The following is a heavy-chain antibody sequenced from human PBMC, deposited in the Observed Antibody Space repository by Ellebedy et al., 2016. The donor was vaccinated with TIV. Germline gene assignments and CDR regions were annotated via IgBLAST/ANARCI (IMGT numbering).Heavy chain of an antibody. CDR1: GGSISSSSYY. Sequence: MPSETLSLTCTVSGGSISSSSYYRGWIRQPPGKGLEWIGSIYYSGSTYYNPSLKSRVTISVDTSKNQFSLKLSSVTAADTAVYYCVSYYGRTYDYWGQGTLVTVSS. J-gene: IGHJ4*02. CDR3: VSYYGRTYDY. CDR2: IYYSGST. D-gene: IGHD4-17*01. V-gene: IGHV4-39*01.